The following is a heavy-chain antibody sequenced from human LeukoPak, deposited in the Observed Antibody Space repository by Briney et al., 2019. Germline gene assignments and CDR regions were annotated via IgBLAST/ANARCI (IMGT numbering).Heavy chain of an antibody. D-gene: IGHD3-10*01. V-gene: IGHV3-48*03. Sequence: PGGSLRLSCAASGFTFSSYEMHWVRQAPGKGLEWVSYISSSDSTIYYADSVKGRFTISRDNAKNSLYLQMNSLRAEDTAVYYCAREISGDTNFDYWGQGTLVSVSS. CDR1: GFTFSSYE. J-gene: IGHJ4*02. CDR2: ISSSDSTI. CDR3: AREISGDTNFDY.